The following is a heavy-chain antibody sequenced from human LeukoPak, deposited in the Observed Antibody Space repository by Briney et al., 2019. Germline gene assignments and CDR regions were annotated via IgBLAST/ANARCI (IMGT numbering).Heavy chain of an antibody. CDR1: GGTFSSYA. J-gene: IGHJ4*02. D-gene: IGHD5-12*01. CDR3: ARGGVVATIGIDY. Sequence: SVKVSCRASGGTFSSYAISWVRQAPGQGLEWMGGIIPIFGTANYAQKLQGRVTITTDESTSTAYMELSSLRSEDTAVYYCARGGVVATIGIDYWGQGTPVTVSS. CDR2: IIPIFGTA. V-gene: IGHV1-69*05.